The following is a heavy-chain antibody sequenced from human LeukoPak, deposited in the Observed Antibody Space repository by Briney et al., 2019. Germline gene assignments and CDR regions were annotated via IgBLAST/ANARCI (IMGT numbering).Heavy chain of an antibody. Sequence: ASVKVSCKASGYTFTSYGISWVRQAPGQGLEWMGWISAYNGNTNYAQKLQGRVTMTTDTSTSTAYMELRSLRSEDTAVYYCARDSNSDILTPLDYWGQGTLVTVSS. CDR1: GYTFTSYG. J-gene: IGHJ4*02. D-gene: IGHD3-9*01. V-gene: IGHV1-18*01. CDR2: ISAYNGNT. CDR3: ARDSNSDILTPLDY.